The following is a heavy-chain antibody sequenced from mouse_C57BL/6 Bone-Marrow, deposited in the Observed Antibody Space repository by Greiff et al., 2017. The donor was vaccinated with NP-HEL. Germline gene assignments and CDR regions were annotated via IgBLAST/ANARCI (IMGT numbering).Heavy chain of an antibody. Sequence: QVQLQQSGPELVKPGASVKISCKASGYAFSSSWMNWVKQRPGKGLEWIGRIYPGDGDTNYNGKFKGKATLTADKSSSTAYMQLSSLTSEDSAVYFCARSRYYGSGYAMDYWGQGTSVTVSS. V-gene: IGHV1-82*01. J-gene: IGHJ4*01. CDR1: GYAFSSSW. D-gene: IGHD1-1*01. CDR3: ARSRYYGSGYAMDY. CDR2: IYPGDGDT.